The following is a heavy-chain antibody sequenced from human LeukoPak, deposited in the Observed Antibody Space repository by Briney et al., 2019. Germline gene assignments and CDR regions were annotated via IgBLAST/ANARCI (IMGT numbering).Heavy chain of an antibody. CDR1: GGSFSGYY. Sequence: KTSETLSLTCAVYGGSFSGYYWSWLRQPPGKGLEWIGEINHSGSTNYNPSLKSRVTISLDTSKNQFSLKLSSVTAADTAVYYCARQEAVPGSNFNYWGQGALVTVSS. CDR2: INHSGST. V-gene: IGHV4-34*01. CDR3: ARQEAVPGSNFNY. J-gene: IGHJ4*02. D-gene: IGHD6-19*01.